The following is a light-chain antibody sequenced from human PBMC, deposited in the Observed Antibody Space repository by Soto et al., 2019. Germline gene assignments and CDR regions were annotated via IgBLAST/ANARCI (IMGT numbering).Light chain of an antibody. CDR2: GTS. J-gene: IGKJ1*01. V-gene: IGKV3-20*01. CDR3: QNAGDCPWT. Sequence: EIVLTQAPGTLSFSQGERSTLSCISDRSVSNSLLTWFQQKPVQAPRLLLFGTSNRAPGTPDRFSARRSGTDFTLTISSLAAEEVAVYYCQNAGDCPWTVGQQTKVETK. CDR1: RSVSNSL.